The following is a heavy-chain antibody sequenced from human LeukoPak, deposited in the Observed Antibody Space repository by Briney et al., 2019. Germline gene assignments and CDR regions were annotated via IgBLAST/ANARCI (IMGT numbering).Heavy chain of an antibody. CDR1: GYTFTDYY. Sequence: GASVKVSCKASGYTFTDYYIHWVRQAPGQGLEWMGWISAYNGNTKYAQNLQGRVTMTTDTSTSTAYMELRSLRSDDTAVYYCTRDLPYSSSWESIDYWGQGTLVTVSS. D-gene: IGHD6-13*01. J-gene: IGHJ4*02. CDR2: ISAYNGNT. CDR3: TRDLPYSSSWESIDY. V-gene: IGHV1-18*04.